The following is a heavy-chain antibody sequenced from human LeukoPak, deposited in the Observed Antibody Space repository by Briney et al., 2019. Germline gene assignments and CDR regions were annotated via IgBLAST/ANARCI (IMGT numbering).Heavy chain of an antibody. CDR3: ARTDCGGDCYSSRGWFDP. CDR2: IYYSGST. J-gene: IGHJ5*02. D-gene: IGHD2-21*02. Sequence: KPSETLSLTCTVSGGSISSSSYYWGWIRQPPGKGLEWIGSIYYSGSTYYNPSLKSRVTISVDTSKNQFSLKLSSVTAADTAVYYCARTDCGGDCYSSRGWFDPWGQGTLVTVSS. V-gene: IGHV4-39*01. CDR1: GGSISSSSYY.